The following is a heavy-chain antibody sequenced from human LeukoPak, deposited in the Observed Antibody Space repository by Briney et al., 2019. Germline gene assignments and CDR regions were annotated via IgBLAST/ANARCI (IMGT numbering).Heavy chain of an antibody. CDR3: VKDLGSAITSALALDV. D-gene: IGHD2-15*01. J-gene: IGHJ6*02. Sequence: PGGSLRLSCAASGFTFSNYGMSWVRQAPGKGLEWVSAISGSGGSTYYADSVKGRFTISRDNRKNLLHLQMNSLRPDDSAVYYCVKDLGSAITSALALDVWGQGTTVTVSS. CDR2: ISGSGGST. V-gene: IGHV3-23*01. CDR1: GFTFSNYG.